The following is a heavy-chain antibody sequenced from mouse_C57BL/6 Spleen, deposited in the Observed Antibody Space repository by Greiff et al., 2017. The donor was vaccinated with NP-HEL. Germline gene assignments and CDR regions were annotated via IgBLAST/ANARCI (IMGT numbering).Heavy chain of an antibody. J-gene: IGHJ4*01. CDR2: IYPRSGNT. CDR3: AKLSMDY. CDR1: GYTFTSYG. Sequence: LQESGAALALPFSSFPLSCKASGYTFTSYGISWVKQRTGQGLEWIGEIYPRSGNTYYNEKFKGKATLTADKSSSTAYMELRSLTSEDSAVYCCAKLSMDYWGQGTSVTVSS. V-gene: IGHV1-81*01.